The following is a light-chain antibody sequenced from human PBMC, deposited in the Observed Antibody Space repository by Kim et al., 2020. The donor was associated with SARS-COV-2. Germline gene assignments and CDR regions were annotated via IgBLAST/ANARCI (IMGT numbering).Light chain of an antibody. V-gene: IGLV1-44*01. J-gene: IGLJ3*02. Sequence: PGQRVTISCSGGSSNIGSNTVNWYQQLPGTAPKLLIYSNSQRPSGVPDRFSGSKSGTSASLAISGLQAEDEADYYCSSYTSRNTWVFGGGTQLTVL. CDR1: SSNIGSNT. CDR3: SSYTSRNTWV. CDR2: SNS.